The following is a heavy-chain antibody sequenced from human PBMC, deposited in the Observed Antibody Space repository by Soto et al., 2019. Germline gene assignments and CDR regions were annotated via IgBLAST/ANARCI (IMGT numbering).Heavy chain of an antibody. CDR1: GFTFSSYS. D-gene: IGHD2-8*01. J-gene: IGHJ4*02. Sequence: GGSLRLSCAASGFTFSSYSMNWVRQAPGKGLEWVSYISSSSSTIYYADSVKGRFTISRDNAKNSLYLQMNSLRAEDTAVYYCARGPYCTNGVCSYPRYLDYWGQGTLVTVSS. CDR3: ARGPYCTNGVCSYPRYLDY. V-gene: IGHV3-48*01. CDR2: ISSSSSTI.